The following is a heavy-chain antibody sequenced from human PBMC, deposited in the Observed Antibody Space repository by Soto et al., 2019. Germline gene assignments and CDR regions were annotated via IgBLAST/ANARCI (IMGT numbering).Heavy chain of an antibody. CDR2: INHSGST. V-gene: IGHV4-34*01. J-gene: IGHJ5*02. Sequence: SETLSLTCAVYGGSFSGYYWSWIRQPPGKGLEWIGEINHSGSTNYNPSLKSRVTISVDTSKNQFSLKLSSVTAADTAVYYCAGTSIAAPPLTFSPTPPTSPENCFDPWGQGTLVTVSS. CDR1: GGSFSGYY. D-gene: IGHD6-6*01. CDR3: AGTSIAAPPLTFSPTPPTSPENCFDP.